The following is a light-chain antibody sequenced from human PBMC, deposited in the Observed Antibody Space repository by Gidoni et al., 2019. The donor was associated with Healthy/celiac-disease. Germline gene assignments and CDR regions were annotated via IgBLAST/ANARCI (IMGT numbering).Light chain of an antibody. Sequence: EIVMTQSPATLSVSPGERATLSCRASKSVSSSLAWYQQKPGQAPRLLIYAASTRATGIPARFSGSGSGTEFTLTISSLQSEDFAVYYCQQYNNWPPYTFGQGTKLEIK. CDR2: AAS. V-gene: IGKV3-15*01. J-gene: IGKJ2*01. CDR1: KSVSSS. CDR3: QQYNNWPPYT.